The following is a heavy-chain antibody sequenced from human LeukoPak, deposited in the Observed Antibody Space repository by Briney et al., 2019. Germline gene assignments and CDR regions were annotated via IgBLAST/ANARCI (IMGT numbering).Heavy chain of an antibody. J-gene: IGHJ6*02. Sequence: ASVKVSCKASGYTFTGYYIHWVRQAPGQGLEWMGWIKPSSGGTHYAENFQGRVTVTRDTSISTAYMELSSLRSDDTAVYYCARDREQSYVDVWGQGTTVTVSS. CDR2: IKPSSGGT. D-gene: IGHD1/OR15-1a*01. CDR1: GYTFTGYY. CDR3: ARDREQSYVDV. V-gene: IGHV1-2*02.